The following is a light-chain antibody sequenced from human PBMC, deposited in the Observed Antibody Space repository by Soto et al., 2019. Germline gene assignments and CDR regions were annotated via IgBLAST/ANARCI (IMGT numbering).Light chain of an antibody. J-gene: IGLJ1*01. V-gene: IGLV2-14*03. Sequence: QSALAQPASVSGSPGQSITISCTGTSSDVGGYNYVSWYQQHPGKAPKLIFYDVSNRPSGVSNRFSGSKSGNTASLTISGLRAEDEADYYCSSYTSSRTYIFGTGTKVTVL. CDR1: SSDVGGYNY. CDR2: DVS. CDR3: SSYTSSRTYI.